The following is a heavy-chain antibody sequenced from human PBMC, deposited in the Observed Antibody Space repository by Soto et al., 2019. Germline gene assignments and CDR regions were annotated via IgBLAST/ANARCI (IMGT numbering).Heavy chain of an antibody. CDR3: ARGSGYDYGTGYYYGMDV. D-gene: IGHD5-12*01. CDR2: IIPIFGTA. J-gene: IGHJ6*02. V-gene: IGHV1-69*13. CDR1: GGTFSSYA. Sequence: VKVSCKASGGTFSSYAISWVRQAPGQGLEWMGGIIPIFGTANYAQKLQGRVTITADKSTSTAYMELSSLRSEDTAVYYCARGSGYDYGTGYYYGMDVWGQGTTVTVSS.